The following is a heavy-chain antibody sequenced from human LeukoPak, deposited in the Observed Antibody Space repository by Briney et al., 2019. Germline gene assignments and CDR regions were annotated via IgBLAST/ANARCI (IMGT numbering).Heavy chain of an antibody. CDR3: ARAISDYVWGSYRQRYYYYYMDV. J-gene: IGHJ6*03. CDR2: INHSGST. CDR1: GGSLSGYY. D-gene: IGHD3-16*02. V-gene: IGHV4-34*01. Sequence: SETLSLTCAVYGGSLSGYYWSWTRQPPGKGLEWIGEINHSGSTNYNPSLKSRVTISVDTSKNQFSLKLSSVTAADTAVYYCARAISDYVWGSYRQRYYYYYMDVWGKGTTVTVSS.